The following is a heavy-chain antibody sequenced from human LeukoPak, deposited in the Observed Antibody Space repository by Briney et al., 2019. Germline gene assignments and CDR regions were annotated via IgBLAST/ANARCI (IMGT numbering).Heavy chain of an antibody. D-gene: IGHD6-6*01. Sequence: SETLSLTCTVSGYSISSGYYWGWIRQPPGKGLEWIGSIYYSGSTYYNPSLKSRVTISVDTSKNQFSLKLSSVTAADTAVYYCARVGAARFLTRDYYMDVWGKGTTVTVSS. CDR1: GYSISSGYY. CDR3: ARVGAARFLTRDYYMDV. CDR2: IYYSGST. J-gene: IGHJ6*03. V-gene: IGHV4-38-2*02.